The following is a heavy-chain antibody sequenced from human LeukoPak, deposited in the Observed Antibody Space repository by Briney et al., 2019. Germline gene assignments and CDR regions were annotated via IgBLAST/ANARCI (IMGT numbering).Heavy chain of an antibody. D-gene: IGHD4-23*01. CDR3: AADGGGLSSVVTPRSSPFDY. Sequence: GASVKVSCKASGYPFTGYYIHWVRQAPGQGLEWMGWINPNSGGTNYAQKFQARVSMTRDTSSSTAYMELSRLRSDDTAVYYCAADGGGLSSVVTPRSSPFDYWGQGTLVTVSS. V-gene: IGHV1-2*02. CDR1: GYPFTGYY. J-gene: IGHJ4*02. CDR2: INPNSGGT.